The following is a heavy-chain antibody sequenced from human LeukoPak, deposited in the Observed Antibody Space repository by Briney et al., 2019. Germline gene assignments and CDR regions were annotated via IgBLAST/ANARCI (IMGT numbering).Heavy chain of an antibody. V-gene: IGHV3-21*04. CDR1: GFTFSSYS. Sequence: GGSLRLSCAASGFTFSSYSMNWVRQAPGKGLEWVSSISSSSSYIYYADSVKGRFTISRDNAKNSLYLQMNSLRAEDMALYYCAKDRGRFLEWFFDYWGQGTLVTVSS. J-gene: IGHJ4*02. CDR3: AKDRGRFLEWFFDY. CDR2: ISSSSSYI. D-gene: IGHD3-3*01.